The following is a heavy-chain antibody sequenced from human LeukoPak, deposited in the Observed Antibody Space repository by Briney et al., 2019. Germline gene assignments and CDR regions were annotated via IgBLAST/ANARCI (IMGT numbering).Heavy chain of an antibody. Sequence: GGSLGLSCAASAFTFNNYGMHWVRQAPGKGLEWVAFIRYDGSNKYYADSVKGRFTISRDNSKNTLYLQMSSLRAEDTAVYYCAKEDWFDPWGQGTLVTVSS. CDR1: AFTFNNYG. V-gene: IGHV3-30*02. CDR3: AKEDWFDP. CDR2: IRYDGSNK. J-gene: IGHJ5*02.